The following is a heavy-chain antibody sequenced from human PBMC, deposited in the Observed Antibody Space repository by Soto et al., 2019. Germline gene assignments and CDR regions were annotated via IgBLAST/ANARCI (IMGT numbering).Heavy chain of an antibody. V-gene: IGHV1-69*13. D-gene: IGHD2-8*01. CDR3: ARGEGIVLMVYPNYYYYGMDV. CDR2: IIPIFGTA. J-gene: IGHJ6*02. CDR1: GGTFSSYA. Sequence: SVKVSCKASGGTFSSYAISWVRQAPGQGLEWMGGIIPIFGTANYAQKFQGRVTITADESTSTAYMELSSLRSEDTAVYYCARGEGIVLMVYPNYYYYGMDVWGQGTTVTVSS.